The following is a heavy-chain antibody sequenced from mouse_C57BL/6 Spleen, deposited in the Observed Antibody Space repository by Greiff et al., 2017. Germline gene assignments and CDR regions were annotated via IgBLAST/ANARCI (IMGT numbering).Heavy chain of an antibody. CDR3: ASSSLLRGFDV. J-gene: IGHJ1*03. CDR1: GFTFSDYY. CDR2: INYDGSST. Sequence: EVQRVESEGGLVQPGSSMKLSCTASGFTFSDYYMAWVRQVPEKGLEWVANINYDGSSTYYLDSLKSRFIISRDNAKNILYLQMSSLKSEDTATYYCASSSLLRGFDVCGTGTTVTVSS. D-gene: IGHD1-2*01. V-gene: IGHV5-16*01.